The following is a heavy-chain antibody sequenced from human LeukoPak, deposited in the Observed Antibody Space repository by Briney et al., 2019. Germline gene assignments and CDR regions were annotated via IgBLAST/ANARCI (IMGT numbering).Heavy chain of an antibody. CDR1: GYSISSDYY. CDR2: VNHGGNA. J-gene: IGHJ5*02. Sequence: SETLSLTCNVSGYSISSDYYWGWIRQSPGKELEWIGSVNHGGNAFYNPSLKSRVTISVDTSRNQFFLMLRSVTAADTAIYYCARDGPISIFGMVEFNWFDPWGQGTLVTVSS. V-gene: IGHV4-38-2*02. CDR3: ARDGPISIFGMVEFNWFDP. D-gene: IGHD3-3*01.